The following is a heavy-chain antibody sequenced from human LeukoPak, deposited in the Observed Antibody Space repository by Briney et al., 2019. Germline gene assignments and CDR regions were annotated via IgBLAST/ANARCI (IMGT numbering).Heavy chain of an antibody. D-gene: IGHD3-22*01. CDR3: ARQYHYDSRGYWGLGY. CDR2: IWYDGTKK. Sequence: GRSLRLSCAASGFTFSNYGMHWVRQAPGKGLEWVTFIWYDGTKKYYVDSVKGRFTIPRDNSRNTLYLQMNNLRAEDTAVYYCARQYHYDSRGYWGLGYWGQGTLVTVSS. J-gene: IGHJ4*02. V-gene: IGHV3-33*01. CDR1: GFTFSNYG.